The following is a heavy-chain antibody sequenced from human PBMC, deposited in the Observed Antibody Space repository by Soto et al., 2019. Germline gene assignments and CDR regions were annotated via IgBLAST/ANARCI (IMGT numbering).Heavy chain of an antibody. CDR2: ISAYNGNT. Sequence: ASVKVSCKASGYTFTSYGISWVRQAPGQGLEWMGWISAYNGNTNYAQKLQGRVTMTTDTSTSTAYMELRSLRSDDTAVYYCARDRLVGGGYDYGRAGYYYYYGMDVWGQGTTVTVSS. V-gene: IGHV1-18*01. CDR3: ARDRLVGGGYDYGRAGYYYYYGMDV. J-gene: IGHJ6*02. D-gene: IGHD5-12*01. CDR1: GYTFTSYG.